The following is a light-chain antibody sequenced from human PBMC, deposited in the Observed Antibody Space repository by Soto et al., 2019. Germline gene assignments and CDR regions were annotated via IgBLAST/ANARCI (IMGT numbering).Light chain of an antibody. J-gene: IGKJ2*01. CDR3: QPYNTYWYT. Sequence: DIQMTQSPSTLSASVGDRVTITCRASQSIGSWLAWYQQKPGKAPKLLIYKASSLESGDPSRFSGSGSGTEFTLTISSLQPDDFATYYCQPYNTYWYTFGQGTKLEIK. CDR1: QSIGSW. CDR2: KAS. V-gene: IGKV1-5*03.